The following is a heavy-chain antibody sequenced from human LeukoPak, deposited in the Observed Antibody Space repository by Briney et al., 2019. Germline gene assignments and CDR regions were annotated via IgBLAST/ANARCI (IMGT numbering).Heavy chain of an antibody. CDR1: GGSIRSSYYY. D-gene: IGHD3-16*02. Sequence: SETLSLTCTVSGGSIRSSYYYWSWIRQHPGKGLEWIGYIYYSGSTYYNPSLKSRVTISVDTAKNQFSVKLSSLTAPDTAVYYCARRQRLGELSYDYWGQGTLVTVSS. CDR3: ARRQRLGELSYDY. V-gene: IGHV4-31*03. CDR2: IYYSGST. J-gene: IGHJ4*02.